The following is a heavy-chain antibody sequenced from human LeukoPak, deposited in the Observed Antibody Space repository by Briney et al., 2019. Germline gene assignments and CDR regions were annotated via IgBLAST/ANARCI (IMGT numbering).Heavy chain of an antibody. V-gene: IGHV1-8*03. CDR1: GYTFTSYD. CDR3: ARPYYYGRGAFDI. J-gene: IGHJ3*02. CDR2: TNPNSGNT. D-gene: IGHD3-10*02. Sequence: ASVKVSCKASGYTFTSYDINWVRQATGQGLEWMGWTNPNSGNTGYAQKFQGRVTITRNTSISTAYMELSSLRSEDTAVYYCARPYYYGRGAFDIWGQGTMVTVSS.